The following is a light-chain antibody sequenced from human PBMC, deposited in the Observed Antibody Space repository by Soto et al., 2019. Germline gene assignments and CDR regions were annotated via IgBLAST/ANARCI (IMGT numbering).Light chain of an antibody. Sequence: DIQMTQSPSALSASVGDTVTITCRASQSVRNLLAWYQQKSGKAPKLLIYKSSNLETGVPSRFSGSGSGTEFNLTITSLQPEDFATYYCQQYENYWTLGQGTKVEV. J-gene: IGKJ1*01. CDR2: KSS. CDR3: QQYENYWT. CDR1: QSVRNL. V-gene: IGKV1-5*03.